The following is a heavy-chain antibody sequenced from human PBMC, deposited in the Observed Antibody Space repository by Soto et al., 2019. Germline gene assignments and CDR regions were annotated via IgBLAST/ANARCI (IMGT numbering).Heavy chain of an antibody. CDR3: ARDGAATATGFDY. D-gene: IGHD2-21*02. J-gene: IGHJ4*02. Sequence: QVLLVQSAAEVKKPGASVKLSCKASGYSLSSHYMYWVRQAPGQGLEWMGRLNPSGDRATYSQKFQGRISMARDTSTSTFYLEVRSLRSEDMAVYYCARDGAATATGFDYWGQGTLVTVSS. CDR2: LNPSGDRA. V-gene: IGHV1-46*03. CDR1: GYSLSSHY.